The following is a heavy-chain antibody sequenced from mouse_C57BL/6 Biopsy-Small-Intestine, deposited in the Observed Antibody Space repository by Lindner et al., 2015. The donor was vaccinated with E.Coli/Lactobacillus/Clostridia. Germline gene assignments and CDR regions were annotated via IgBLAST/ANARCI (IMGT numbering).Heavy chain of an antibody. CDR3: ATNWDARFAY. D-gene: IGHD4-1*01. Sequence: VQLQESGAELVRPGASVTLSCKASGYTFTDYEMHWVKQTPVHGLEWVGAIDPETGGTAYNQKFKGKAILAADKSSSTAYMQLSSLTSEDSAVYFCATNWDARFAYWGQGTLVTVSA. V-gene: IGHV1-15*01. J-gene: IGHJ3*01. CDR2: IDPETGGT. CDR1: GYTFTDYE.